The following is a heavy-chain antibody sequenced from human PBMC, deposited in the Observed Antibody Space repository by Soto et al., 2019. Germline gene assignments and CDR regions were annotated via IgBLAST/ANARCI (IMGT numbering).Heavy chain of an antibody. CDR2: INPSGGST. CDR1: VSTFTSYN. Sequence: SVKIYSKTSVSTFTSYNMQWVRHAPVQGVEWMGIINPSGGSTSYAQKFQGRVTMTRDTSTSTVYMELSSLRSEDTAVYYCARDGLVVVAASFYYYYGMDVWGQGTTVTSP. CDR3: ARDGLVVVAASFYYYYGMDV. D-gene: IGHD2-15*01. V-gene: IGHV1-46*01. J-gene: IGHJ6*02.